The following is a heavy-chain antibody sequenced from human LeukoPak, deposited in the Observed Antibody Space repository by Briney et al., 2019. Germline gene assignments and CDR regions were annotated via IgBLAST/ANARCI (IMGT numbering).Heavy chain of an antibody. CDR2: ISGSGGST. V-gene: IGHV3-23*01. Sequence: PGGSLRLSCAASGFTFSSYAMSWVRQAPGKGLEWVSAISGSGGSTYYADSVKGRFTISRDNAKNSLFLQMNSLRAEDTAVYYCVRASYYYDTSGSPRGWFDPWGQGTLVTVSS. D-gene: IGHD3-22*01. J-gene: IGHJ5*02. CDR3: VRASYYYDTSGSPRGWFDP. CDR1: GFTFSSYA.